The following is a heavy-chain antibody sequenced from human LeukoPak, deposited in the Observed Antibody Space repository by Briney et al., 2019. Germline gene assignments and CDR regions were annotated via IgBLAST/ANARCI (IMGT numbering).Heavy chain of an antibody. Sequence: ASVKVSCKASGYTFTGYYMHWVRQAPGKGLEWMGGFDPEDGETIYAQKFQGRVTMTEDTSTDTAYMELSSLRSEDTAVYYCARLYPWGYQLLRRGWFDPWGQGTLVTVSS. V-gene: IGHV1-24*01. CDR1: GYTFTGYY. CDR3: ARLYPWGYQLLRRGWFDP. J-gene: IGHJ5*02. D-gene: IGHD2-2*01. CDR2: FDPEDGET.